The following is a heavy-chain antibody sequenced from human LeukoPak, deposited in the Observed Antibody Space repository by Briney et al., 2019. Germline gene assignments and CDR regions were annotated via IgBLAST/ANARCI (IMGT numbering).Heavy chain of an antibody. Sequence: SETLSLTCIVSGGSISSSSYYWGWIRQPPGKGLEWIGSIYYSGSTYYNPSLKSRVTISVDTSKNQFSLKLSSVTAADTAVYYCARHISGGYYYDSSGYYYFDYWGQGTLVTVSS. CDR1: GGSISSSSYY. V-gene: IGHV4-39*01. J-gene: IGHJ4*02. CDR2: IYYSGST. D-gene: IGHD3-22*01. CDR3: ARHISGGYYYDSSGYYYFDY.